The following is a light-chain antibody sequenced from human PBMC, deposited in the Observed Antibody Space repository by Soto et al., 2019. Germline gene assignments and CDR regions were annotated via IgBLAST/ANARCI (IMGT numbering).Light chain of an antibody. V-gene: IGKV3-11*01. J-gene: IGKJ5*01. CDR1: RSVRSY. Sequence: EIVLTQSPATLSLSPGERATLSCRASRSVRSYLAWYQQKPGQAPRLLIYDASNRAAGIPARFSGSGSETDFTLTISTLEPADFAVYYWQQRYAWPPITFGQGTRLEIK. CDR3: QQRYAWPPIT. CDR2: DAS.